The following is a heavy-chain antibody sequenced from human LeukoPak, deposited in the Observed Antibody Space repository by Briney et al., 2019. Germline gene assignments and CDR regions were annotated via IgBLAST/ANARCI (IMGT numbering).Heavy chain of an antibody. CDR3: ARGRGSSYYVK. V-gene: IGHV4-59*01. Sequence: SETLSLACTVSGGSISSYHWSWIRQPPGKGLEWIGYIYYSGSTNYNPSLKSRVTISVDTSKNQFSLKLSSVTAADTAVYYCARGRGSSYYVKWGQGTLVTVSS. CDR1: GGSISSYH. CDR2: IYYSGST. D-gene: IGHD1-26*01. J-gene: IGHJ4*02.